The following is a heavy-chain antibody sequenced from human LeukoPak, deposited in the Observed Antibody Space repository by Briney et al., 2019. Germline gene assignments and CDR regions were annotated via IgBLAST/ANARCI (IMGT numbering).Heavy chain of an antibody. V-gene: IGHV4-39*07. J-gene: IGHJ4*02. CDR3: ARYQTGTMFAV. CDR2: HSHSGSA. Sequence: PSETLSLTCTVSGASINSDTYYWGWIRQPPGKGLEWIGTHSHSGSAYYNPSLRSRITMSLDTSENQLSLKLYSVTAADTAIYYCARYQTGTMFAVWGQGTLVTISS. CDR1: GASINSDTYY. D-gene: IGHD1/OR15-1a*01.